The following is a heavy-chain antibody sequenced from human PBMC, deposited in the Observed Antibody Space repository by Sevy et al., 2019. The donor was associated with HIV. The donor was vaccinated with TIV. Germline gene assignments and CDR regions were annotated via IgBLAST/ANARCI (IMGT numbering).Heavy chain of an antibody. CDR2: IYYNGRT. J-gene: IGHJ6*02. CDR3: ARSLADYYYGMDV. CDR1: GASISSYY. Sequence: SESLSLTCTVSGASISSYYWNWIRQPPGKGLEWVGYIYYNGRTNYNPSLKSRVTISVDTSKNQFSLKLISVTAADTAVYYCARSLADYYYGMDVWGQGTTVTVSS. V-gene: IGHV4-59*01.